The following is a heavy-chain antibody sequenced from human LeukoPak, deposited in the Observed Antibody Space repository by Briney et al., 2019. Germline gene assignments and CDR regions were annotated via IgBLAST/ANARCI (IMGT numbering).Heavy chain of an antibody. V-gene: IGHV3-13*05. CDR3: TRSRYSSGWDYYFDY. Sequence: GGSLRLSCSASGFTFSSYDMHWVRQAAGKRLEWVAWIDTACDPYSPITVKGRFNISIENAQNSLYLQMNTLRAGDTAVYYCTRSRYSSGWDYYFDYWGQGTLVTVSS. CDR2: IDTACDP. CDR1: GFTFSSYD. J-gene: IGHJ4*02. D-gene: IGHD6-19*01.